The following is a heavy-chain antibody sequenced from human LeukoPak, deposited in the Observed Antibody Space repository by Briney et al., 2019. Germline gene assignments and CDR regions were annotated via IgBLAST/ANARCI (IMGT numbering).Heavy chain of an antibody. CDR3: AKRGHYDPSVLRAPFDY. D-gene: IGHD3-22*01. CDR1: GFTFSSYA. V-gene: IGHV3-23*01. Sequence: GGSLRLSCAASGFTFSSYAMSWVRQAPGKGLEWVSAISGSGGSTYYADSVKGRFTISRDNSQNTVYLQMNSLRAEDTALYYCAKRGHYDPSVLRAPFDYWGQGTLVTVSS. J-gene: IGHJ4*02. CDR2: ISGSGGST.